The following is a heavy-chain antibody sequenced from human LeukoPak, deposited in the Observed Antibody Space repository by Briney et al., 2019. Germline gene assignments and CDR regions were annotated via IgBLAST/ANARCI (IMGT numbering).Heavy chain of an antibody. J-gene: IGHJ4*02. CDR3: ARADGDSGYDFDY. Sequence: ASVKVSCKASGYTFTSYGLSWVRPATGQGLEWMGWISAYNGNTNYAQKLQGRVTMTTDTSTSTAYMGLRILRSDDTAVYSCARADGDSGYDFDYWGQGTLVTVSS. CDR2: ISAYNGNT. CDR1: GYTFTSYG. D-gene: IGHD5-12*01. V-gene: IGHV1-18*01.